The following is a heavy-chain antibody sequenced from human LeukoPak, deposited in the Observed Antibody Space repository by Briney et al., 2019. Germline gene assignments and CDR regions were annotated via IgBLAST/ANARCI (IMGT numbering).Heavy chain of an antibody. J-gene: IGHJ4*02. CDR3: AREVVGANYFDY. CDR2: ISYDGSNK. CDR1: GFTFSSYA. V-gene: IGHV3-30-3*01. D-gene: IGHD1-26*01. Sequence: GRSLRLSCAASGFTFSSYAMHWVRQAPGKGLEWVAVISYDGSNKYYADSVKGRFTISRDNSKNTLYLQMNSLRAEDTAVYYCAREVVGANYFDYWGQGTLVTVSS.